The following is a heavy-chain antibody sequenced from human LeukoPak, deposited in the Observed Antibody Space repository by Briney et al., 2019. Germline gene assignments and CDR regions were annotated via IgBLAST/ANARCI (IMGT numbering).Heavy chain of an antibody. CDR3: AKGVGYGGMDV. CDR2: ISYDGHNE. Sequence: GGSLRLSFAASGFTFSGYGMHWVRQAPGKGLGWVAVISYDGHNEYYADSVKGRFTISRDNSKNTVYVQMNSLRAEDTAVYYCAKGVGYGGMDVWGQGTTVTVSS. V-gene: IGHV3-30*18. CDR1: GFTFSGYG. J-gene: IGHJ6*02. D-gene: IGHD2-8*01.